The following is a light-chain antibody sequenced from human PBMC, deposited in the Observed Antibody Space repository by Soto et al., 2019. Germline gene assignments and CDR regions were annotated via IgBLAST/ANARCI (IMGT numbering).Light chain of an antibody. Sequence: ETVMTQSPATLSVSPGERATLSCRASQSVGSKVAWYQQKPGQAPSLLIYGASTRASGIPLRFSGSGSGTEFTLTISSLQSEDFAVYYCQQYNSYSRTFGQGTKVEIK. CDR2: GAS. CDR1: QSVGSK. J-gene: IGKJ1*01. CDR3: QQYNSYSRT. V-gene: IGKV3-15*01.